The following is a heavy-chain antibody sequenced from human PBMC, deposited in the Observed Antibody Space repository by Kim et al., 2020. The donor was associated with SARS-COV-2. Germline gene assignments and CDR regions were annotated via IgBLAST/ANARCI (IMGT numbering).Heavy chain of an antibody. Sequence: YYNPSLKSRVTISVDTSKNQFSLKLSSVTAADTAVYYCAREGPHYGGFDPWGQGTLVTVSS. J-gene: IGHJ5*02. CDR3: AREGPHYGGFDP. V-gene: IGHV4-30-2*05. D-gene: IGHD3-10*01.